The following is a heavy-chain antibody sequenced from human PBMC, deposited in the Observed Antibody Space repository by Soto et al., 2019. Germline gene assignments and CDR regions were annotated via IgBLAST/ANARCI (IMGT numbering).Heavy chain of an antibody. CDR2: IYSNGDT. CDR1: GFSGGSNY. J-gene: IGHJ4*02. CDR3: ARTSDSSPVPEAFGV. D-gene: IGHD2-8*01. Sequence: EVQLVETCGGLIQPGGSLRLSCAASGFSGGSNYMTWVRQSPGKGLEWVSLIYSNGDTDYADSVKGRFSISRDNFKNTLYLQMNNLRAEDTAVYHYARTSDSSPVPEAFGVWGRGTLVTVSS. V-gene: IGHV3-53*02.